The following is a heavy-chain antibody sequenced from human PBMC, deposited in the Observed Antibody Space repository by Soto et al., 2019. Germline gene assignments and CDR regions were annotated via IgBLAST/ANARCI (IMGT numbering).Heavy chain of an antibody. CDR1: GYTFTDYY. D-gene: IGHD6-13*01. Sequence: VKVSCKASGYTFTDYYIHWVRQAPGQGLQWMGWINPNSGGTNYAQRFQGRVTMTSDTSISTAYMELNSLRSDDTALYYCARDPLQQRWFDPWGQGTLVTVSS. J-gene: IGHJ5*02. CDR2: INPNSGGT. CDR3: ARDPLQQRWFDP. V-gene: IGHV1-2*02.